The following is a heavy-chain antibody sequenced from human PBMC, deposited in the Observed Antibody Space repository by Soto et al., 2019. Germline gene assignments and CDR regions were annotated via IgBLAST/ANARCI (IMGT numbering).Heavy chain of an antibody. D-gene: IGHD3-22*01. CDR3: ARDGVRDYDSYYYYGMDV. Sequence: GASVKVSCKASGYTFTSYYMHWVRQAPGQGLEWMGIINPSGGSTSYAQKFQGRVTMTRDTSTSTVYMELSSLRSEDTAVYYCARDGVRDYDSYYYYGMDVWGQGTTVTVSS. V-gene: IGHV1-46*01. CDR2: INPSGGST. CDR1: GYTFTSYY. J-gene: IGHJ6*02.